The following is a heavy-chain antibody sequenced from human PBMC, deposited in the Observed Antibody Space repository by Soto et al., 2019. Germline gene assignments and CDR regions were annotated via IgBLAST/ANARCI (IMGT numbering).Heavy chain of an antibody. CDR3: ARGYCSSTSCYEFAY. Sequence: SETLSLTCTVSSGSISSYYWNWIRQPPGKGLEWIGSIYYSGNTNYSPSLKSRVTISVDTSKKQFSLNLTSVTAADTAMYYCARGYCSSTSCYEFAYWGPGALVTVSS. CDR1: SGSISSYY. V-gene: IGHV4-59*01. J-gene: IGHJ4*02. D-gene: IGHD2-2*01. CDR2: IYYSGNT.